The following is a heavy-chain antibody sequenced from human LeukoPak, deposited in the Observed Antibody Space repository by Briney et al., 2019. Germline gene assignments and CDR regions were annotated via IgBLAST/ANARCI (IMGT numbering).Heavy chain of an antibody. CDR1: GESLNSYY. J-gene: IGHJ4*02. D-gene: IGHD2-15*01. CDR2: IYESGTT. Sequence: PSETLSLTCAVYGESLNSYYWSWVRQPPGEGLEWIGEIYESGTTEYNPSLKSRVTISMVPSKQQFSLSLSSVTATDTAVYYCARGAWATRLGSWGLGTPVIVSS. V-gene: IGHV4-34*01. CDR3: ARGAWATRLGS.